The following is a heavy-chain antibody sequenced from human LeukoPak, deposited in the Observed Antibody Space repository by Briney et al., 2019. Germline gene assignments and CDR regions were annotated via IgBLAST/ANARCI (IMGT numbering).Heavy chain of an antibody. CDR2: ISYDGTDI. Sequence: GRSLRLSCAASGFTFSRYALHWVRQAPGKGLEWVAVISYDGTDIYYADSVKGRFTISRDNSKNTLYLQLNSLRPEDTAVYYCARGQCSSANCYHGGNDNWGQGNLVTVSS. CDR3: ARGQCSSANCYHGGNDN. CDR1: GFTFSRYA. D-gene: IGHD2-2*01. J-gene: IGHJ4*02. V-gene: IGHV3-30*04.